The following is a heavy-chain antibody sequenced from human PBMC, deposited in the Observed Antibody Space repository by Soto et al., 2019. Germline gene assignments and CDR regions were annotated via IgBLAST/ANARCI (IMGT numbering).Heavy chain of an antibody. Sequence: QITLKESGPTRVKPTQTLTLTCTFSGFSLSTSGVGVGWIRQPPGKALERLALIYWDDDKRYSPSLKSRLTIPQDPSSNPAVPTVSNMDPVDTATYSCANRAGIQGNRNGGYFDFWGQGALVTVSS. CDR2: IYWDDDK. V-gene: IGHV2-5*02. J-gene: IGHJ4*02. CDR3: ANRAGIQGNRNGGYFDF. D-gene: IGHD1-1*01. CDR1: GFSLSTSGVG.